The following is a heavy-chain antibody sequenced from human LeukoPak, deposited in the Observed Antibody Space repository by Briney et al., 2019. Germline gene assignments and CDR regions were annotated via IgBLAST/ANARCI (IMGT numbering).Heavy chain of an antibody. J-gene: IGHJ4*02. D-gene: IGHD5-18*01. CDR2: ISGSGGST. Sequence: GGSLRLCCAASGFTFSSYAMSWVRQAAGKGLEWVSAISGSGGSTYYADSVKGRFTISRDNSKNTLYLQMNSLRAEDTAVYYCASGGLWTNFDYWGQGTLVTVSS. CDR1: GFTFSSYA. CDR3: ASGGLWTNFDY. V-gene: IGHV3-23*01.